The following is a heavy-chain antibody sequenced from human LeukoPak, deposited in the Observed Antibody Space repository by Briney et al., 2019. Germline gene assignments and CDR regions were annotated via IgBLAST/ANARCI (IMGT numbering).Heavy chain of an antibody. V-gene: IGHV4-59*08. D-gene: IGHD2-2*01. CDR1: GGSISSYY. J-gene: IGHJ4*02. Sequence: ETLSLTCTVSGGSISSYYWSWIRQPPGKGLEWIGYIYYSGSANYIPSLKSRVTISVDTSKNQFSLKLSSVTAADTGVYYCARHDQLPRRPPFDYWGQGTLVTVSS. CDR2: IYYSGSA. CDR3: ARHDQLPRRPPFDY.